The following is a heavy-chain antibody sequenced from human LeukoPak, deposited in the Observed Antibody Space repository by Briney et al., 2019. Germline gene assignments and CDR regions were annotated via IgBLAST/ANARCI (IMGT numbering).Heavy chain of an antibody. J-gene: IGHJ4*02. CDR2: FDPEDGET. CDR1: GYTLTELS. CDR3: ATGYMAFAPYYFDY. Sequence: RASVKVSRKVSGYTLTELSMHWVGPSTGKGRAWMGGFDPEDGETIYAQKFQGRVTMTEDTSTDTAYMELSSLRSEDTAVYYCATGYMAFAPYYFDYWGQGTLVTVPS. V-gene: IGHV1-24*01. D-gene: IGHD1-14*01.